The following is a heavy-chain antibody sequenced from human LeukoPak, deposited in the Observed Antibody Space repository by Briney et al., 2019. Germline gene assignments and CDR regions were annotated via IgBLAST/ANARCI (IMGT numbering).Heavy chain of an antibody. CDR1: GGTFSSYS. D-gene: IGHD3-10*01. Sequence: SVKVSCKASGGTFSSYSISWVRQAPGQGLEWMGGIIPIFGTANYAQKFQGRVTITADKSTSTAYMDLSSLRSEDTAVYYCARLLLWFGELLPVYFDYWGQGTLVTVSS. CDR2: IIPIFGTA. V-gene: IGHV1-69*06. J-gene: IGHJ4*02. CDR3: ARLLLWFGELLPVYFDY.